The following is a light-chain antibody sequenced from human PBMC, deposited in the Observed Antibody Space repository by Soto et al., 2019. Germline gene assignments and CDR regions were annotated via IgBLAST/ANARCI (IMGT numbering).Light chain of an antibody. CDR2: DVS. Sequence: QSALTQPASVSGSPGQSITISCTGTSSDVGGYNYVSWYQQHPGKAPKLMSYDVSNRPSGVSNRFSGSKSGNTASLTISGLHAEDEADYYCSSYTSSSTLVFGTGTKLTVL. CDR1: SSDVGGYNY. V-gene: IGLV2-14*01. J-gene: IGLJ1*01. CDR3: SSYTSSSTLV.